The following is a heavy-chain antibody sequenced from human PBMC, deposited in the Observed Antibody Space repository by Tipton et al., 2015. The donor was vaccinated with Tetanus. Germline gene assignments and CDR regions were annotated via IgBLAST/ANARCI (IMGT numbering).Heavy chain of an antibody. J-gene: IGHJ6*02. D-gene: IGHD6-19*01. CDR2: VYYTGNT. CDR1: GGSISSFY. CDR3: ARVLRITVSGPPFYYNAMDV. V-gene: IGHV4-59*01. Sequence: TLSLSCTVSGGSISSFYWSWIRQPPGKGLEWIGSVYYTGNTKYNPSLKSRVTVSTNPTQKQFSLNLRSVTAADTAVYYCARVLRITVSGPPFYYNAMDVWGQGTTVTVSS.